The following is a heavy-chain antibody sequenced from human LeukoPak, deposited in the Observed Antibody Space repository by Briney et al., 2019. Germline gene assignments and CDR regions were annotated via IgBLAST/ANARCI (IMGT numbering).Heavy chain of an antibody. D-gene: IGHD2-2*01. CDR2: IYPGDSDI. V-gene: IGHV5-51*01. CDR1: GXSFTSYC. J-gene: IGHJ5*02. CDR3: ARAPRYQLLLWFDP. Sequence: PGESLKISFKGSGXSFTSYCIGWVRQMPGKDLEWMGIIYPGDSDIRYSPSFQGQVTISADKSISTAYLQWSSLKASDTAMYYCARAPRYQLLLWFDPWGQGTLVTVSS.